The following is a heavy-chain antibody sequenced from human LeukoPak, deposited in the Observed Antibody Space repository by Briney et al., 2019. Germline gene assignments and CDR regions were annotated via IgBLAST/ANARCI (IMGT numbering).Heavy chain of an antibody. V-gene: IGHV1-69*13. Sequence: SVKVSCKASGGTFSSYAIGWVRQAPGQGLEWMGGIIPIFGTANYAQKFQGRVTITADESTSTAYMELSSLRSEDTAVYYCAVTMVRGVIILYYFDYWGQGTLVTVSS. J-gene: IGHJ4*02. CDR2: IIPIFGTA. CDR1: GGTFSSYA. CDR3: AVTMVRGVIILYYFDY. D-gene: IGHD3-10*01.